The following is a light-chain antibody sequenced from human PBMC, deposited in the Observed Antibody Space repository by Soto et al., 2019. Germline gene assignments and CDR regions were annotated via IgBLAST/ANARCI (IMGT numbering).Light chain of an antibody. J-gene: IGKJ1*01. CDR1: QSVSSSY. Sequence: EIVLTQSPGTLSLSPGERATLSCRASQSVSSSYLAWYQQKPGQAPRLLIYGASTRATGIPARFSGSGSGTEFTLTISSLQSEDFAVCYCQPYNNWPPWTFGQGAKVDIK. CDR3: QPYNNWPPWT. V-gene: IGKV3-15*01. CDR2: GAS.